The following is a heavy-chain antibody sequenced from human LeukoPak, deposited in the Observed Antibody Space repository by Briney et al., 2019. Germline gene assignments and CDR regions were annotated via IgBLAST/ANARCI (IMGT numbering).Heavy chain of an antibody. J-gene: IGHJ6*03. CDR1: GGSISSYY. V-gene: IGHV4-59*01. Sequence: PSETLSLTCTVSGGSISSYYWSWIRQPPGKGLEWIGYIYYSGSTNYNPSLKSRVTISVDTSKNQFSLKLSSVTAADTAVYYCARTIIEMATTRLLYYYYYYMDVWGKGTTVTVSS. CDR3: ARTIIEMATTRLLYYYYYYMDV. D-gene: IGHD5-24*01. CDR2: IYYSGST.